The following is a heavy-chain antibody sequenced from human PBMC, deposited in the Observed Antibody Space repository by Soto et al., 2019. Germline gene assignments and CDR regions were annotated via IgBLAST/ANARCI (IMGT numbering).Heavy chain of an antibody. J-gene: IGHJ4*02. V-gene: IGHV4-31*03. D-gene: IGHD1-26*01. CDR1: GGSISSGGYY. Sequence: QVQLQESGPGLVKPSQTLSLTCTVSGGSISSGGYYWSWIRQHPGKGLEWIGYIYYSGSTYYNPSLKSRVTISVDTSKNQFSLKLSSVTAADTAVYSCAREGGIVGATAAEYWGQGTLVTVSS. CDR2: IYYSGST. CDR3: AREGGIVGATAAEY.